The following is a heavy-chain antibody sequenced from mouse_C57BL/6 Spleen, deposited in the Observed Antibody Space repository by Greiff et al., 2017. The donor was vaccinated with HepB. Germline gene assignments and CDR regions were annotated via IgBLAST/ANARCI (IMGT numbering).Heavy chain of an antibody. CDR1: GFSLTSYG. V-gene: IGHV2-2*01. D-gene: IGHD1-1*01. J-gene: IGHJ1*03. Sequence: VKLMESGPGLVQPSQSLSITCTVSGFSLTSYGVHWVRQSPGKGLEWLGVIWSGGSTDYNAAFISRLSISKDNSKSQVFFKMNSLQADDTAIYYCARNEGHYGSSSYWYFDVWGTGTTVTVSS. CDR2: IWSGGST. CDR3: ARNEGHYGSSSYWYFDV.